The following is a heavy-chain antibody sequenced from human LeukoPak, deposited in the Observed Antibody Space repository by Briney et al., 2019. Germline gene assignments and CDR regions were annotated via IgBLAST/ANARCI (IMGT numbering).Heavy chain of an antibody. CDR3: ARGHDILTM. CDR2: IFPISGTS. V-gene: IGHV1-69*13. J-gene: IGHJ4*02. Sequence: GASVKVSCKASGATCSSLAISWVRQAPGQGLEWMGGIFPISGTSNYAQKFQGRVTFTSDESTSTAYVELRSLRSEDTAVYYCARGHDILTMWGQGTLVTVSS. CDR1: GATCSSLA. D-gene: IGHD3-9*01.